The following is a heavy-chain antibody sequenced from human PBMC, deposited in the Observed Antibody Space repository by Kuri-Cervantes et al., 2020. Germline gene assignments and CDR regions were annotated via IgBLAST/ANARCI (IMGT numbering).Heavy chain of an antibody. CDR1: GGSFSGYY. J-gene: IGHJ4*02. CDR3: ASGYCSGGSCYSNY. Sequence: ESLKISCAVYGGSFSGYYWSWIRQPPGKGLEWIGYIYYSGSTNYNPSLKSRVTISVDTSKNQFSLKLSSVTAADTAVYYCASGYCSGGSCYSNYWGQGTLVTVSS. D-gene: IGHD2-15*01. V-gene: IGHV4-59*01. CDR2: IYYSGST.